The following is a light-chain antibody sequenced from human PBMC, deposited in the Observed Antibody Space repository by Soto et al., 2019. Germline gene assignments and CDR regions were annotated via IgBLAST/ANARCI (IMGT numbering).Light chain of an antibody. CDR3: QQHASSPFT. CDR2: AAS. J-gene: IGKJ3*01. Sequence: EIVLTQSPGTLSLSPGERATLSCRASQTVATNYVAWYQQRPGQAPKLLIYAASNRAAGIPDRFSGSASGPDFTLTISILDPEDVAFYYCQQHASSPFTFGPGTRVDIK. V-gene: IGKV3-20*01. CDR1: QTVATNY.